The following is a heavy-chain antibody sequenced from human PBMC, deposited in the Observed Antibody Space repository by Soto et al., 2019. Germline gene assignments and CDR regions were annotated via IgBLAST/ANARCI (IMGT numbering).Heavy chain of an antibody. CDR1: GDSVSSNSAA. J-gene: IGHJ5*02. Sequence: SQTLSLTCAISGDSVSSNSAAWNWIRQSPSRGLEWLGRTYYRSKWYNDYAESVKSRISINPDTSKNQFSLQLNSVTPEDTAVYYCARGNYESSGYILNWLDPWGQGTLVTVSS. D-gene: IGHD3-22*01. V-gene: IGHV6-1*01. CDR2: TYYRSKWYN. CDR3: ARGNYESSGYILNWLDP.